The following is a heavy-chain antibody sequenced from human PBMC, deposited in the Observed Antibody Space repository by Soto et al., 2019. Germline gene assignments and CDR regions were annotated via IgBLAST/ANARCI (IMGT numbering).Heavy chain of an antibody. CDR3: ARDLGYYDSSGYFDY. CDR2: ISSRGDII. V-gene: IGHV3-11*01. D-gene: IGHD3-22*01. Sequence: GGSLRLSCADSGFIFSYYYMSWIRQSPGKGLEWVSYISSRGDIIYYADSVKGRFTISRDNAKNSLYLQMNSLRAEDTAVYYCARDLGYYDSSGYFDYWGQGTLVTVSS. CDR1: GFIFSYYY. J-gene: IGHJ4*02.